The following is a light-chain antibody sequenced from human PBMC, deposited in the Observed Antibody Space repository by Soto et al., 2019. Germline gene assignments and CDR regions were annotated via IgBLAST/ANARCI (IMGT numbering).Light chain of an antibody. CDR1: QGIRND. J-gene: IGKJ2*01. CDR3: LQDYNYPRT. V-gene: IGKV1-6*01. CDR2: AAS. Sequence: AIQMTQSPSSLSASVGDRVTITCRASQGIRNDVGWYQQKPGKAPKLLIYAASYLQSGVPPRISGSGSGTDFTLTISSLQPEDFATYYCLQDYNYPRTFGQGTKLEIK.